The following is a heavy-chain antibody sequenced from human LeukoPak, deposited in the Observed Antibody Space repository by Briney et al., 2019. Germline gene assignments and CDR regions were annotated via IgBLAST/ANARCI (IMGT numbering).Heavy chain of an antibody. J-gene: IGHJ4*02. CDR1: GFTFTTYW. D-gene: IGHD3-10*01. V-gene: IGHV3-7*01. CDR3: AKVAKYYYGSETYYFFEH. CDR2: IKQDGTER. Sequence: GESLRPSCAASGFTFTTYWMSWVRQAPGKGLEWVANIKQDGTERYYVDSVKGRFTISRDNAKNSLYLQMNSLRVEDTAVYYCAKVAKYYYGSETYYFFEHWGQGTPVTASS.